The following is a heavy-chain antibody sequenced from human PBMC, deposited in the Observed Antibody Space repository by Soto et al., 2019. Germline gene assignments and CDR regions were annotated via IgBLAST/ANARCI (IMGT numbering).Heavy chain of an antibody. CDR3: ARADYYDSSGDYYGMDV. V-gene: IGHV3-7*01. D-gene: IGHD3-22*01. J-gene: IGHJ6*02. CDR1: GFTFSSYW. CDR2: IKQDGSEK. Sequence: ESGGGLVQPGGSLRLSCAASGFTFSSYWMSWVRQAPGKGLEWVANIKQDGSEKYYVDSVKGRFTISRDNAKNSLYLQMNSLRAEDTAVYYCARADYYDSSGDYYGMDVWGQGTTVTVSS.